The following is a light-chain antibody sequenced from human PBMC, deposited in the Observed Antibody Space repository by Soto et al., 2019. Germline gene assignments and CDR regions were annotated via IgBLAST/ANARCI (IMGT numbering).Light chain of an antibody. CDR1: QSISSY. J-gene: IGKJ2*01. CDR2: AAS. V-gene: IGKV1-39*01. CDR3: QQSYSTPPT. Sequence: DIHMTQSPSSLSASVGDRVTITGRASQSISSYVNCYQQKSGQAPKLLIYAASSLRSGAPSRFSGTGSGTDFTLTITILQPEEFASDHFQQSYSTPPTFGQGKTLEIK.